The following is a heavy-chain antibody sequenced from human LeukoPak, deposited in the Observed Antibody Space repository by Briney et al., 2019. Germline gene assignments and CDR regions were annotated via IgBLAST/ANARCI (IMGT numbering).Heavy chain of an antibody. D-gene: IGHD3-22*01. CDR2: INPSGGST. V-gene: IGHV1-46*01. CDR3: AREGSYDSSEGNWFDP. Sequence: ASVKVSCKASGYTFTSYYMHWVRQAPGQGLEWMGIINPSGGSTSYAQKFQGRVTMTRDMSTSTVYMELSSLRSEDTAVYYCAREGSYDSSEGNWFDPWGQGTLVTVSS. CDR1: GYTFTSYY. J-gene: IGHJ5*02.